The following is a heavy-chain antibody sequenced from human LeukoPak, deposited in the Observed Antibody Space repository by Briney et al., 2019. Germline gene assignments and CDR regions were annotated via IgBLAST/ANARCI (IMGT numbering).Heavy chain of an antibody. CDR3: ARGGYGEYHYDSSGYYLFDY. J-gene: IGHJ4*02. CDR2: IYYSGST. CDR1: GGSVSSGSYY. V-gene: IGHV4-61*01. D-gene: IGHD3-22*01. Sequence: KPSETLSLTCTVSGGSVSSGSYYWSWIRQPPGKGLEWIGYIYYSGSTNYNPSLKSRVTISVDTSKNQFSLKLSSVTAADTAVYYCARGGYGEYHYDSSGYYLFDYWGQGTLVTVSS.